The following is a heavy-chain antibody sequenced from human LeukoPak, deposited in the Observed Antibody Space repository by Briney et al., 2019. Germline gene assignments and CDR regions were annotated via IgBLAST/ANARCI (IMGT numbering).Heavy chain of an antibody. CDR2: IYSGGST. CDR1: GFTFSSYA. D-gene: IGHD3-22*01. CDR3: ARDGLSRYYDSSGYYSK. J-gene: IGHJ4*02. Sequence: PGGSLRLSCAASGFTFSSYAMSWVRQAPGKGLEWVSVIYSGGSTYYADSVKGRFTISRDNSKNTLYLQMNSLRAEDTAVYYCARDGLSRYYDSSGYYSKWGQGTLVTVSS. V-gene: IGHV3-66*01.